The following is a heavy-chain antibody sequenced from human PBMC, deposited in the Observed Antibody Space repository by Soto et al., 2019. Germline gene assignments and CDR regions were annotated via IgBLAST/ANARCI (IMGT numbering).Heavy chain of an antibody. J-gene: IGHJ6*02. V-gene: IGHV5-51*01. CDR3: ARHGFCSGGRCYSSYYYGMDV. CDR1: VYNFAGYW. D-gene: IGHD2-15*01. CDR2: IYPSDSDT. Sequence: GESLKISCKGSVYNFAGYWIAWVRQMPGKGLELMGIIYPSDSDTRYSPSFQGQVTFSADKSITTVYLQWSSLKASDSAMYYCARHGFCSGGRCYSSYYYGMDVWGQGTTVTVSS.